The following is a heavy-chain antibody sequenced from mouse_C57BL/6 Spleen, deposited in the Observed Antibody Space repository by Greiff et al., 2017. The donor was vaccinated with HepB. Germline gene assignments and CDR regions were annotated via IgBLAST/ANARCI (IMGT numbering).Heavy chain of an antibody. CDR1: GYTFTDYN. Sequence: EVQLQESGPELVKPGASVKIPCKASGYTFTDYNMDWVKQSHGKSLEWIGDINPNNGGTIYNQKFKGKATLTVDKSSSTAYMELRSLTSEDTAVYYCARSPSYYGSSYGYFDVWGTGTTVTVSS. V-gene: IGHV1-18*01. D-gene: IGHD1-1*01. CDR3: ARSPSYYGSSYGYFDV. J-gene: IGHJ1*03. CDR2: INPNNGGT.